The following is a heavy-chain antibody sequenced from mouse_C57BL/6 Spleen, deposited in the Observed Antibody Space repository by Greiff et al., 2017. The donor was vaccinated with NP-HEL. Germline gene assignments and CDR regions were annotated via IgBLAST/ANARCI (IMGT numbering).Heavy chain of an antibody. CDR3: ARYWDYYFYY. D-gene: IGHD4-1*01. V-gene: IGHV7-3*01. CDR2: IRNKANGYTT. J-gene: IGHJ2*01. CDR1: GFTFTDYY. Sequence: EVMLVESGGGLVQPGGSLSLSCAASGFTFTDYYMSWVRQPPGKALEWLGFIRNKANGYTTEYSASVKGRFTISRDNSQSILYLQMNALRAEDSAPYCCARYWDYYFYYWGQGTTLTVSS.